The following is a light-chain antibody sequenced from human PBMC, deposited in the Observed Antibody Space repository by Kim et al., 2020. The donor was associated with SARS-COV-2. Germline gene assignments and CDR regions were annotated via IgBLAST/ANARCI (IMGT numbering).Light chain of an antibody. V-gene: IGKV1-5*03. Sequence: ASLGDRVTITCRDSQSISDSLAWYQQKPGRVPNILIYKSSTLENGVPSRFSAGGSGTEFTLTISSLQPDDSATYYCQQYTNWQITFGQGTRLEIK. CDR1: QSISDS. J-gene: IGKJ5*01. CDR2: KSS. CDR3: QQYTNWQIT.